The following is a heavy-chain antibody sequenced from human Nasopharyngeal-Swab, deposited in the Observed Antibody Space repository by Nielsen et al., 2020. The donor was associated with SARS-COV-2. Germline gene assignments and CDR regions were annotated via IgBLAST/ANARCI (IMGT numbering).Heavy chain of an antibody. CDR1: EFTMSRNG. CDR3: ARDVAIVGATLEN. CDR2: ISSSSSTS. Sequence: GGSLRLSCAASEFTMSRNGMHWVRQAPGKGLEWVAYISSSSSTSYYADSVKGRFTISRDNPKNSPYLQMNSLRDEDTALYYCARDVAIVGATLENWGQGTLVTVSS. V-gene: IGHV3-48*02. D-gene: IGHD1-26*01. J-gene: IGHJ4*02.